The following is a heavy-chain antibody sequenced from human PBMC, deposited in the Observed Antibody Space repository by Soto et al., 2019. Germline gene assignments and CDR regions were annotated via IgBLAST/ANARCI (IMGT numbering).Heavy chain of an antibody. CDR1: GGTFGSYA. V-gene: IGHV1-69*01. CDR2: IIPVYGAA. D-gene: IGHD2-2*01. Sequence: QVQLVQSGAEVKKPGSSVKVSCKASGGTFGSYAFSWVRQAPGQGLEWMGGIIPVYGAAHYAQKFQGRVTITADESTSTAYMELSSLSPQDTAVYYCATALGCRSTSCTLDYWGQGTRVIVSS. J-gene: IGHJ4*02. CDR3: ATALGCRSTSCTLDY.